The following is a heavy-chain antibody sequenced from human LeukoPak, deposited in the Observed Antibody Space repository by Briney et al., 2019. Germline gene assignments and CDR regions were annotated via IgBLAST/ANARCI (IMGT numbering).Heavy chain of an antibody. V-gene: IGHV3-30*03. Sequence: GGSLRLSCAASGFPFSSFAMHWVRQAPGKGLEWVAVISFDGSNKYYTDSVKGRFTISRDNSKSTLHLQMNSLRAEDTAVYYCAREGSGSYYLMRAFDIWGQGTMVTVSS. D-gene: IGHD1-26*01. J-gene: IGHJ3*02. CDR2: ISFDGSNK. CDR1: GFPFSSFA. CDR3: AREGSGSYYLMRAFDI.